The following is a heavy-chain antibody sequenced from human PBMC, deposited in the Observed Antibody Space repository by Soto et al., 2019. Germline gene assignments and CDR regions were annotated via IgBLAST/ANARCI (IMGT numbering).Heavy chain of an antibody. V-gene: IGHV1-69*01. CDR3: ARDGCVAPLGTGGMDV. CDR1: GGSFSSYA. D-gene: IGHD1-1*01. CDR2: IIPMTGTA. Sequence: QVQLVQSGAEVKKPGASVKVSCRAFGGSFSSYAISWVRQAPGQGLEWMGGIIPMTGTANYPQKFRGRATISADESTSTAYMDLTRLRSEDTAVYYCARDGCVAPLGTGGMDVWGQGTTVTVSS. J-gene: IGHJ6*02.